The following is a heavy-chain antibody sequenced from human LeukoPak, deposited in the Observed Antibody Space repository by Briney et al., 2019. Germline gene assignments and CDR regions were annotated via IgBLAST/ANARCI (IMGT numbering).Heavy chain of an antibody. J-gene: IGHJ6*02. CDR1: GFTFSTYS. CDR2: ISTSSTYT. D-gene: IGHD1-14*01. V-gene: IGHV3-21*01. Sequence: PGPSLRLSCAASGFTFSTYSTSWVRQAPGEGLEWVSSISTSSTYTYYADSVKGRFTISRDNAKNSLYLQMNSLRAEDTAVYYCARHEPVITLSSYYYGMDVWGPGTTVTVSS. CDR3: ARHEPVITLSSYYYGMDV.